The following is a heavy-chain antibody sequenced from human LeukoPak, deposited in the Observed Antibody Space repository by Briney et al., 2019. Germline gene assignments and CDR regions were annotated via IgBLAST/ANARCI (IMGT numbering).Heavy chain of an antibody. J-gene: IGHJ6*03. CDR3: AKDIVKGGDYYYYYYMDV. D-gene: IGHD2-15*01. V-gene: IGHV3-9*01. CDR1: GFTFDDYA. CDR2: ISWNSGSI. Sequence: PGRSLRLSCAASGFTFDDYAMHWVRQAPGKGLEWVSGISWNSGSIGYADSVKGRYTISRDNAKNSLYVQMNSLRAEDTALYYCAKDIVKGGDYYYYYYMDVWGKGTTVTVSS.